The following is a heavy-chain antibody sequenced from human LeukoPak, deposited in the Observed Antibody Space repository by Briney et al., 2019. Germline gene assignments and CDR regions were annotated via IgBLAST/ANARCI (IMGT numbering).Heavy chain of an antibody. CDR1: GLTFSNYA. CDR2: ISYDGSNK. V-gene: IGHV3-30*18. D-gene: IGHD6-13*01. J-gene: IGHJ4*02. CDR3: AKDQEVASSWARSLFDY. Sequence: GGSLRLSCAASGLTFSNYAMNWVRQAPGKGLEWVAVISYDGSNKYYADSVKGRFTISRDNSKNTLYLQMNSLRAEDTAVYYCAKDQEVASSWARSLFDYWGQGTLVTVSS.